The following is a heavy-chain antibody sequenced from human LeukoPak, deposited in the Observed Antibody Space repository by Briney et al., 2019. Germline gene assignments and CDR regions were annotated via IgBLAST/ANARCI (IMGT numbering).Heavy chain of an antibody. Sequence: GASVKVSCKASGYTFTGYYMHWVRQAPGQGLEWMGWINPNSGGTNYAQKFQGRVTMTRDTSISTAYMGLSRLRSDDTAVYYCAVSSSGRRVWGYFDYWGQGTLVTVSS. V-gene: IGHV1-2*02. CDR3: AVSSSGRRVWGYFDY. CDR2: INPNSGGT. J-gene: IGHJ4*02. CDR1: GYTFTGYY. D-gene: IGHD6-6*01.